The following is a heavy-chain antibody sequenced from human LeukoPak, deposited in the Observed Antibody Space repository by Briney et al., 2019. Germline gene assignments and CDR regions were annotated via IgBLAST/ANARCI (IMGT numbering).Heavy chain of an antibody. CDR2: ISGSGGST. CDR1: GFTFSSYA. D-gene: IGHD3-10*01. V-gene: IGHV3-23*01. J-gene: IGHJ4*02. CDR3: AKDYGSGSYAKV. Sequence: GGSLRLSCAASGFTFSSYAMSWVRHAPGKGLQWVSAISGSGGSTYYADSVKGRFTISRDNSKNTLYLQMNSLRAEDTAVYYCAKDYGSGSYAKVWGQGTLVTVSS.